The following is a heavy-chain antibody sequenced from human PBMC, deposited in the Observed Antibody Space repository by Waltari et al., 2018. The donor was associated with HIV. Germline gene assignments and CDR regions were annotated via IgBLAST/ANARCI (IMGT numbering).Heavy chain of an antibody. CDR3: ASAPPYSFGSGSPRKYFLF. Sequence: QVQLQQFGAGLLKPSETLFLTCGVYGGSFSGYYSSWLRQPPPKGLEWFGEISHSGSTNYNPSLKSRVIISVDTSKNQFSLKLNSVTAADTAVYFCASAPPYSFGSGSPRKYFLFWGQGTLVTVSS. J-gene: IGHJ4*02. D-gene: IGHD3-10*01. CDR1: GGSFSGYY. V-gene: IGHV4-34*02. CDR2: ISHSGST.